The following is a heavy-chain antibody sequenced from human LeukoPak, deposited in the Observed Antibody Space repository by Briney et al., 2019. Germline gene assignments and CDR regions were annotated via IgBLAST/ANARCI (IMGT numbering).Heavy chain of an antibody. CDR2: IWYDGSSK. Sequence: PGGSLRLSCAASGFTFSSYGMHWVRQAPGKGLEWVALIWYDGSSKHYADSVRGRFTISRDNSKNTLYLQMNSLRAEDTAVYYCARGPYCGGDCYFDYWGQGTLVTVSS. CDR1: GFTFSSYG. V-gene: IGHV3-33*01. CDR3: ARGPYCGGDCYFDY. D-gene: IGHD2-21*02. J-gene: IGHJ4*02.